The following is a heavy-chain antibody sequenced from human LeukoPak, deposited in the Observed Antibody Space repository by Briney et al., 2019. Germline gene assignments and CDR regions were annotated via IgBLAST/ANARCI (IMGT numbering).Heavy chain of an antibody. D-gene: IGHD1-26*01. J-gene: IGHJ4*02. CDR3: ARGGSYVQY. CDR2: INSGGSAI. Sequence: PGGSLRLSCAASGFTFNSYEMDWVRQAPGKGLEWVSYINSGGSAIYYADSVKGRFTISRDNAKNSLYLQMNSLRADDTAVYYCARGGSYVQYWGQGTLVTVSS. V-gene: IGHV3-48*03. CDR1: GFTFNSYE.